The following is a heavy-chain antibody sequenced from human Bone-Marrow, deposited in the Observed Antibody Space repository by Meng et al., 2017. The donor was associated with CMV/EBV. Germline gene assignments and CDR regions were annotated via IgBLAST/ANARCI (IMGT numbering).Heavy chain of an antibody. CDR2: VNPTSGNR. J-gene: IGHJ5*02. D-gene: IGHD3-10*01. V-gene: IGHV1-8*01. Sequence: ASVKVSCKASGYSFTIYDINWVRQAPGQGLEWMGWVNPTSGNRGYAQNFQGRVTMTTNTSISTAYVELSSLTSDDTAVYYCSRGRGDSWGQGKLVNVAS. CDR3: SRGRGDS. CDR1: GYSFTIYD.